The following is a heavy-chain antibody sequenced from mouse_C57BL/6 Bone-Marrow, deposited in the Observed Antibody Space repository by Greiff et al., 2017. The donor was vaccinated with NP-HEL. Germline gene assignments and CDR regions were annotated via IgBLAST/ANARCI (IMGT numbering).Heavy chain of an antibody. CDR3: ARGAIYYCGSSC. V-gene: IGHV1-81*01. J-gene: IGHJ2*01. Sequence: QVQLQQSGAELARPGASVKLSCKASGYTFTSYGISWVKQRTGQGLEWIGEIYPRSGNTYYNEKFKGKATLTADKSSSTAYMELRSLTSEDSAVYFCARGAIYYCGSSCWGQGTTLTVSS. CDR2: IYPRSGNT. CDR1: GYTFTSYG. D-gene: IGHD1-1*01.